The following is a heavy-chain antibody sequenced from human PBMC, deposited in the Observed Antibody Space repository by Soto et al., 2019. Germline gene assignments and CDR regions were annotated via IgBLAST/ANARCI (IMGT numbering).Heavy chain of an antibody. V-gene: IGHV3-23*01. Sequence: GGSLRLSCAASGFTFSSYAMSWVRQAPGKGLEWVSAISGSGGSTYYADSVKGRFTISRDNSKNTLYLQTNSLRAEDTAVYYCAKDGIMITFGGVIVMAPIDYWGQGTLVTVSS. CDR2: ISGSGGST. J-gene: IGHJ4*02. D-gene: IGHD3-16*02. CDR3: AKDGIMITFGGVIVMAPIDY. CDR1: GFTFSSYA.